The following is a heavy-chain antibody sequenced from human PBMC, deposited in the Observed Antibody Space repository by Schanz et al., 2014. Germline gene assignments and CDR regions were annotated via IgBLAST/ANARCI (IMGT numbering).Heavy chain of an antibody. Sequence: QVQLLQSGAEVKKPGASMQVSCKASGYTFTTYYMLWVRQAPGQGLEWMGIINPSGGSTRYGQKFQGRITVTTDTSTSTVYLELSSLRSDDTAVYYCAGAFDSSGYYFDYWGQGTLVTVSS. CDR1: GYTFTTYY. V-gene: IGHV1-46*03. CDR2: INPSGGST. D-gene: IGHD3-22*01. CDR3: AGAFDSSGYYFDY. J-gene: IGHJ4*02.